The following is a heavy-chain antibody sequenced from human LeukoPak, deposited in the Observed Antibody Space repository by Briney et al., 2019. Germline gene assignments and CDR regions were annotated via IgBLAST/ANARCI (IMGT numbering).Heavy chain of an antibody. CDR2: IYYSGST. V-gene: IGHV4-30-4*07. J-gene: IGHJ4*02. Sequence: SETLSLTCAVSGGSISSGGYSWSWIRQPPGKGLEWIGYIYYSGSTYYNPSLKSRVTISVDTSKNQFSLKLSSATAADTAVYYCARDVDDYTDYWGQGTLVTVSS. CDR1: GGSISSGGYS. D-gene: IGHD4-11*01. CDR3: ARDVDDYTDY.